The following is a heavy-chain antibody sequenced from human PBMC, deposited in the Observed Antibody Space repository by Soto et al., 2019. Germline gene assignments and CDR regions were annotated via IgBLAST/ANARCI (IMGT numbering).Heavy chain of an antibody. D-gene: IGHD2-15*01. CDR2: TRNKANSYTT. J-gene: IGHJ6*02. Sequence: EVQLVESGGGLVQPGGSLRLSCAASGFTFSDHSMDWVRQAPGKGLEWVGRTRNKANSYTTEYAASVKGRFTISRDDSKNSLYLQMNSLKTEDTAVYYCARGATTGGCSGGSCYSYYYYYYGMDVWGQGTTVTVSS. CDR3: ARGATTGGCSGGSCYSYYYYYYGMDV. CDR1: GFTFSDHS. V-gene: IGHV3-72*01.